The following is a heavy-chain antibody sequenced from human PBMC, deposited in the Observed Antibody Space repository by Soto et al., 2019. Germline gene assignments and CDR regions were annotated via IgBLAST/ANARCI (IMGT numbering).Heavy chain of an antibody. CDR1: GGSISSYY. Sequence: SETLSLTCTVSGGSISSYYWSWIRQPPGKGLEWIGYIYYSGSTNYNPSLKSRVTISVDTSKNQFSLKLSSVTAADTAVYYCARGDPSGYDYFDYWGQGTLVTVSS. CDR2: IYYSGST. J-gene: IGHJ4*02. V-gene: IGHV4-59*01. CDR3: ARGDPSGYDYFDY. D-gene: IGHD5-12*01.